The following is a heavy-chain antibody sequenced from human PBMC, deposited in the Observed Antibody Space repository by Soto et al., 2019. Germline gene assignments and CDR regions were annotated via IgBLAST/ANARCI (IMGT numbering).Heavy chain of an antibody. Sequence: GASVKVSCKASGYTFTSYDINWVRQATGQGLEWMGWMNPNSGNTGYAQKFQGQVTISADKSISTAYLQWSSLKASDTAMYYCARPGTTGWLQFGYWGQGTLVTVSS. D-gene: IGHD1-7*01. J-gene: IGHJ4*02. CDR3: ARPGTTGWLQFGY. CDR2: MNPNSGNT. V-gene: IGHV1-8*01. CDR1: GYTFTSYD.